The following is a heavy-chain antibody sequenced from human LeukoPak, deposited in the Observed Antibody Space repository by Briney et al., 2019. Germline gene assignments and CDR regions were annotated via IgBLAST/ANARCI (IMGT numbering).Heavy chain of an antibody. CDR2: INHSGST. D-gene: IGHD4-17*01. Sequence: SETLSLTCAVYGGSFSGYYWSWIRQPPGKGLEWIGEINHSGSTNYNPSLKSRVTISVDTSKNQFSLKLSSVTAADTAVYYCARSRTVTTNRPPDYWGQGTLVTVSS. CDR3: ARSRTVTTNRPPDY. V-gene: IGHV4-34*01. J-gene: IGHJ4*02. CDR1: GGSFSGYY.